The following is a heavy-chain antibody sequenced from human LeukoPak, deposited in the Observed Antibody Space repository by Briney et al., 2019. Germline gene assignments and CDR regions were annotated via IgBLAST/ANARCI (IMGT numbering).Heavy chain of an antibody. J-gene: IGHJ5*02. CDR1: GITLSNYG. D-gene: IGHD3-10*01. Sequence: PGGSLRLSCAVSGITLSNYGMSWVRQAPGKGLEWVAGIGGSGGRTNYADSVKGRFTISRDNSKNTPYLQMNSLRAEDTAVYYCAKDPSRIITMVRGVPPGWFDPWGQGTLVTVSS. V-gene: IGHV3-23*01. CDR3: AKDPSRIITMVRGVPPGWFDP. CDR2: IGGSGGRT.